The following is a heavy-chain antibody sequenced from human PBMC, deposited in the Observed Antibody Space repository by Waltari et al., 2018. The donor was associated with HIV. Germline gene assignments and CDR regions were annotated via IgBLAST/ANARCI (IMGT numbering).Heavy chain of an antibody. CDR2: FYPEDDET. Sequence: QVQLIQSGAEVKQAGASVNVSCTVFGYTLTELSMHWVRQAPGKGLGWMGGFYPEDDETIYAQKFQGRVTMTEDTSTDSAYMELSSLTSEDTAVYYCATGGGTTSIQLYDLDVWGQGTTVTVSS. D-gene: IGHD1-26*01. CDR1: GYTLTELS. CDR3: ATGGGTTSIQLYDLDV. V-gene: IGHV1-24*01. J-gene: IGHJ6*02.